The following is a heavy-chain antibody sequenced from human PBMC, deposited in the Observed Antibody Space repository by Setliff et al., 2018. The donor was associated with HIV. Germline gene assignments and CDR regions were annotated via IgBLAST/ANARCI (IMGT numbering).Heavy chain of an antibody. CDR1: GYNFGSYF. Sequence: SVKVSCKASGYNFGSYFMHWVRQAPGQGLEWMGRSIPILGIGNDEQAQKFKGRVTFTADKSTSTVYMELSSLRSEDTAVYYCARCGAGEWHLYMDVWGKGTAVTVPS. J-gene: IGHJ6*03. CDR3: ARCGAGEWHLYMDV. V-gene: IGHV1-69*02. D-gene: IGHD3-16*01. CDR2: SIPILGIG.